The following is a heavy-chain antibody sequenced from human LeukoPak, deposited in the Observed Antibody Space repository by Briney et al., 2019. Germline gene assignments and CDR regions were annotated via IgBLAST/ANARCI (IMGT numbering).Heavy chain of an antibody. V-gene: IGHV3-7*01. J-gene: IGHJ4*02. CDR1: GFTFSSYW. Sequence: PGGSLRLSCAASGFTFSSYWMSWVRQAPGKGLEWVASIKQDGSEKYYLDSVRGRFSISRDNAKNSLYLQMNNLRVEDTAVYYCAKGQQRFDYWGQGTLVTVSS. CDR2: IKQDGSEK. CDR3: AKGQQRFDY. D-gene: IGHD6-25*01.